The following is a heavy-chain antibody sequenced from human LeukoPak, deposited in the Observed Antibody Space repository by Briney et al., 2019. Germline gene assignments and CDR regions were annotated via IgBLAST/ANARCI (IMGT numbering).Heavy chain of an antibody. CDR3: ARGSQQLVDSADY. D-gene: IGHD6-13*01. CDR2: ISYDGSNK. V-gene: IGHV3-30*04. Sequence: GGSLRLSCAASGFTFSSYAMHWVRQAPGKGLEWVAVISYDGSNKYYADSVKGRFTISRDNSKNMLYLQMNSLRAEDTAVYYCARGSQQLVDSADYWGQGTLVTVSS. J-gene: IGHJ4*02. CDR1: GFTFSSYA.